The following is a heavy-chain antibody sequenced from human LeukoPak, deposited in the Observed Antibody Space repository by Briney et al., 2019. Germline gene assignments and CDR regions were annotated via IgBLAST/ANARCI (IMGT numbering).Heavy chain of an antibody. V-gene: IGHV4-59*01. CDR1: GASISNYY. Sequence: SETLSLTCTVSGASISNYYWSWIRQPAGKGLEWIGYIYYTGSINYNPSLKSRVTMSVDTSKNQFSLELRSVTASDTAVYYCARAGAGNEYVGLFDYWGQGTLVTVSS. D-gene: IGHD3-16*01. J-gene: IGHJ4*02. CDR3: ARAGAGNEYVGLFDY. CDR2: IYYTGSI.